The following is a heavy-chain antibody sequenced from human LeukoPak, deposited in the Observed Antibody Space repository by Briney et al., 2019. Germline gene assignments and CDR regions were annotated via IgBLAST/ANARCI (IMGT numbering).Heavy chain of an antibody. CDR3: ARVAFGLYVMDV. D-gene: IGHD3-16*01. V-gene: IGHV3-21*01. CDR2: ISSNSNYI. Sequence: GGSLRLSCAASGFTFSTYSMNWVRQAPGKGLEWVSSISSNSNYIYYADSLKGRFTISRDNAKNSLYLQMISLRAEDTAVYYCARVAFGLYVMDVWGQGTTVTVSS. CDR1: GFTFSTYS. J-gene: IGHJ6*02.